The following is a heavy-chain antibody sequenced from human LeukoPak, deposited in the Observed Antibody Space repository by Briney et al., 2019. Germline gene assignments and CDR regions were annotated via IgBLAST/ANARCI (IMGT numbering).Heavy chain of an antibody. CDR2: ISYDGSNK. Sequence: GGSLRLSCAASGFTFSSYGMHWVRQAPGKGLEWVAVISYDGSNKYYADSVKGRFTISRDNSKNTLYLQMNSLRAEDTAVYYCAKEATPYCDGDCYWDHSAYFDYWGQGTLVTVSS. D-gene: IGHD2-21*02. CDR3: AKEATPYCDGDCYWDHSAYFDY. V-gene: IGHV3-30*18. CDR1: GFTFSSYG. J-gene: IGHJ4*02.